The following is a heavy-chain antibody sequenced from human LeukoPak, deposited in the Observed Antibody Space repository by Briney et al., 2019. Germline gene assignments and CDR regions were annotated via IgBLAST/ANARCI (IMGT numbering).Heavy chain of an antibody. CDR1: GYTFTGYY. CDR3: ARQRYSSGWYPYYYMDV. V-gene: IGHV1-2*02. D-gene: IGHD6-19*01. CDR2: INPNSGGT. J-gene: IGHJ6*03. Sequence: GASVKVSCKASGYTFTGYYMHWVRQAPGQGLEWMGWINPNSGGTNYAQKLQGRVTMTTDTSTSTAYMELRSLRSDDTAVYYCARQRYSSGWYPYYYMDVWGKGTTVTVSS.